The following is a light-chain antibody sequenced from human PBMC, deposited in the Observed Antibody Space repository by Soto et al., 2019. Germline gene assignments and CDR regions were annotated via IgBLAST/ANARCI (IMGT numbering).Light chain of an antibody. CDR2: GAS. CDR1: QSVSNN. Sequence: EIVMTQSPATLSVSPGDRATLSCRASQSVSNNLVWYQQKPGQAPRLLIYGASSRSTGIPARFSGSGSGTEFTLTISSLQSEDFAVYYCHQFGDSPQTFGQGTTVEV. J-gene: IGKJ1*01. V-gene: IGKV3-15*01. CDR3: HQFGDSPQT.